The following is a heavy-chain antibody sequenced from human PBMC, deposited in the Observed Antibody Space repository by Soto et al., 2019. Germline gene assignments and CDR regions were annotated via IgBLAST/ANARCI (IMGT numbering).Heavy chain of an antibody. CDR1: GFTFSSYA. CDR3: AKPPISIFGLANSYFDS. J-gene: IGHJ4*02. V-gene: IGHV3-23*01. CDR2: ISGSGGST. D-gene: IGHD3-3*01. Sequence: EVQLLESGGGLVQPGGSLRLSCAASGFTFSSYAMNWVRQAPEKGLQWVAGISGSGGSTHYADSVKGRFTISRDNSKNTVDLQINSLRAEDTAVYYCAKPPISIFGLANSYFDSWGQGTLVTVSS.